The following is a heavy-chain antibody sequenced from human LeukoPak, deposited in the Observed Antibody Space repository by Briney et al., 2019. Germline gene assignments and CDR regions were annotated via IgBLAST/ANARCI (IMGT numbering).Heavy chain of an antibody. Sequence: ASVKVSCKASGYTFTSYYMHWVRQAPGQGLEWMGIINPSGGSTSYAQKFQGRVTMTRDTSTSTAYMELSSLRSEDTAVYYCAREPGRGYYYYGMDVWGQGTTVTVSS. CDR3: AREPGRGYYYYGMDV. D-gene: IGHD1-26*01. CDR1: GYTFTSYY. CDR2: INPSGGST. J-gene: IGHJ6*02. V-gene: IGHV1-46*01.